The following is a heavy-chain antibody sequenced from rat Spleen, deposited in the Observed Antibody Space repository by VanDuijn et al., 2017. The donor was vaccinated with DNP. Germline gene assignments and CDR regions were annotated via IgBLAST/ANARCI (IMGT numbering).Heavy chain of an antibody. D-gene: IGHD1-5*01. Sequence: EVQLVESGGGLVRPGNSLRLSCAASGFIFSDYYMAWVRQAPKKGLEWVATISTSGSRTYYPDSVKGRFTISRDNAKSSLYLQMDSLKSEDTATYDCVRHEEQPWFAYWGQGTLVTVSS. CDR1: GFIFSDYY. CDR3: VRHEEQPWFAY. V-gene: IGHV5S10*01. J-gene: IGHJ3*01. CDR2: ISTSGSRT.